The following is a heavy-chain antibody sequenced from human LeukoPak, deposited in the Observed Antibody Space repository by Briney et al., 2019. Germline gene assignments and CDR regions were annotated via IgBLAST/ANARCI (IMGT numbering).Heavy chain of an antibody. J-gene: IGHJ6*04. D-gene: IGHD3-10*01. V-gene: IGHV4-31*03. Sequence: PSETLSLTCTVSGGSISSGGYYWGWIRQHPGKGLEWIGYIYYSGSTYYNPSLKSRVTISVDTSKNQFSLKLSSVTAADTAVYYCARDPAYYYGSGRGRYYGMDVWGKGTTVTVSS. CDR2: IYYSGST. CDR1: GGSISSGGYY. CDR3: ARDPAYYYGSGRGRYYGMDV.